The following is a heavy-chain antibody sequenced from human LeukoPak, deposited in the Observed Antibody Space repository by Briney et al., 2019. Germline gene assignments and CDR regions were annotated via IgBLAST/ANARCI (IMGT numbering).Heavy chain of an antibody. CDR2: ISWNSGSI. Sequence: GGSLRLSCAASGFTFDDYAMHWVRQAPGKGLEWVSGISWNSGSIGYADSVKGRFTISRDNAKNSLYLQMNSLRAEDTALYYCAKASHSSSWYSLNDYYYMDVWGKGTTVTISS. CDR1: GFTFDDYA. J-gene: IGHJ6*03. D-gene: IGHD6-13*01. V-gene: IGHV3-9*01. CDR3: AKASHSSSWYSLNDYYYMDV.